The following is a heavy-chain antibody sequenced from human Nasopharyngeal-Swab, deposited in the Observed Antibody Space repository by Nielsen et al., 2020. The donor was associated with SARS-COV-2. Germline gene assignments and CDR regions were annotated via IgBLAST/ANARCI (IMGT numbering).Heavy chain of an antibody. Sequence: WIRQPPGKGLGWIGSIHYSGRTYYNPSLKSRVTISVDTSKNQFSLKLSSVTAADTAVYYCARVPVLDDSSGYYYESGSGYFDYWGQGTLVTVSS. V-gene: IGHV4-39*07. CDR2: IHYSGRT. J-gene: IGHJ4*02. CDR3: ARVPVLDDSSGYYYESGSGYFDY. D-gene: IGHD3-22*01.